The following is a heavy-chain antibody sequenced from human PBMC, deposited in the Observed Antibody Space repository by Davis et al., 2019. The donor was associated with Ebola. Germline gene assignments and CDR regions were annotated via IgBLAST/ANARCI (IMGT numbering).Heavy chain of an antibody. CDR2: IKQDGSEK. CDR3: VRDRDFSFDQ. J-gene: IGHJ4*02. CDR1: GFTFSSYW. V-gene: IGHV3-7*01. Sequence: GESLKISCAAFGFTFSSYWMSWVRQAPGKGLEWVANIKQDGSEKYYVDSVKGRFTISRDNAKNSLYLQMNSLRAEDTAVYYCVRDRDFSFDQWGRGILVTVSS. D-gene: IGHD2/OR15-2a*01.